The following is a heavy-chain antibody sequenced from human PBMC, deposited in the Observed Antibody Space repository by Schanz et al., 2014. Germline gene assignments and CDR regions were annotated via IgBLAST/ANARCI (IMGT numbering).Heavy chain of an antibody. J-gene: IGHJ6*03. V-gene: IGHV3-48*04. Sequence: EVQLVESGGGLAQPGGSLRLSCAASGITFSGYSMNWVRQAPGKGLEWVSYISSSSSYTNYADSVKGRFTISRDNAKNSLYLQMNSLRAEDTAVYYCARPSDSSWYMDVWGKGTTVTVSS. CDR3: ARPSDSSWYMDV. CDR2: ISSSSSYT. D-gene: IGHD2-21*02. CDR1: GITFSGYS.